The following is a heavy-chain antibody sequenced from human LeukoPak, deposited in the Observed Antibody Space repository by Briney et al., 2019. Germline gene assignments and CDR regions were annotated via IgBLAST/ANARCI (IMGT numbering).Heavy chain of an antibody. V-gene: IGHV3-7*01. CDR1: GFTFSIYW. CDR3: AAGGHYFDC. Sequence: HPGGSLRLSCAASGFTFSIYWMTWVRQAPGKGLEWVVNIKPDGSEKYYVDSVKGRFTISRDNAKNSLYLQMSSLRAEDTAVYYCAAGGHYFDCWGQGTLVTVSS. CDR2: IKPDGSEK. J-gene: IGHJ4*02.